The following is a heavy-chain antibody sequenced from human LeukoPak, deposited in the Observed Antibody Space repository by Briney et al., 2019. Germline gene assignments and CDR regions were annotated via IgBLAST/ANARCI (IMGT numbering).Heavy chain of an antibody. Sequence: SGPTLVKPTQTLTLTCTFSWFSLSTREVGVGWIRQPPGKALEWLALIYWNDENRYSPSLRTRLTITTAPSKNQVVLTLTCVDPVDAATYYCAHIVGGGNSGLFDYWGRGTLLTVSS. CDR3: AHIVGGGNSGLFDY. D-gene: IGHD3-16*01. CDR1: WFSLSTREVG. CDR2: IYWNDEN. V-gene: IGHV2-5*01. J-gene: IGHJ4*02.